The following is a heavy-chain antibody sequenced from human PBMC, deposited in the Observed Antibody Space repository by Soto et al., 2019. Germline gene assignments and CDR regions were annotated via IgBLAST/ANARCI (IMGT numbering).Heavy chain of an antibody. CDR3: ARVGQQVAYFQY. CDR1: GYTFTSYG. J-gene: IGHJ4*02. V-gene: IGHV1-18*01. Sequence: ASVKVSCKASGYTFTSYGVSWVRQAPGQGLEWMGWISPYNGNTDHAQKLQGRVALTTDTSTSTAYMELRSLTSDDTAVYYCARVGQQVAYFQYWGQGTLVTVSS. D-gene: IGHD6-13*01. CDR2: ISPYNGNT.